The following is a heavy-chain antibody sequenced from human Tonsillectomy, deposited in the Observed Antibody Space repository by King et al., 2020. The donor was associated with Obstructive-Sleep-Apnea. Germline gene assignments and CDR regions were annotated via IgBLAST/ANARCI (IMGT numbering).Heavy chain of an antibody. CDR2: ISNRASDT. CDR3: ATISMFVDQ. CDR1: D. Sequence: DMNWVRQAPGKGLEWVSYISNRASDTNYADSVKGRFIISRDNAKNSLYLQMNSLRAVDTGVYYCATISMFVDQWGHGTVVTVSS. J-gene: IGHJ4*01. D-gene: IGHD3-10*02. V-gene: IGHV3-48*03.